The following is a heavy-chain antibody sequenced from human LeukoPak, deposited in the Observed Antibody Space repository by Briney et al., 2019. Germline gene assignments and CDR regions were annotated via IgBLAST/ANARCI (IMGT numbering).Heavy chain of an antibody. Sequence: GGSLRLSCAASGFTSSSYAMSWVRQVPGKGLEWVSVISGSGDNTYYADSVKGRFTVSRDNSKNTLYLHMNSLRAEDTAVYFCAYLDSSGYYYGRLRYWGQGTPVTVSS. CDR2: ISGSGDNT. V-gene: IGHV3-23*01. CDR1: GFTSSSYA. D-gene: IGHD3-22*01. CDR3: AYLDSSGYYYGRLRY. J-gene: IGHJ4*02.